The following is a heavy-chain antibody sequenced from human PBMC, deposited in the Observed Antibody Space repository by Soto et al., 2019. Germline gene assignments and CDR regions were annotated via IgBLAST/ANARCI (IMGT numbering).Heavy chain of an antibody. V-gene: IGHV3-23*01. CDR1: GFTFSSYA. CDR2: ISGSVGST. CDR3: AKDHLFSGWTSGGYFDY. D-gene: IGHD6-19*01. Sequence: EVQLLEPGGGLVQPGGSLKLSCAASGFTFSSYAMSWVRQAPGKGLEWVSAISGSVGSTYYADSVRGRFTISRDNSKNTLYLQMNNLRAEDTAVYYCAKDHLFSGWTSGGYFDYWGQGALVTVSS. J-gene: IGHJ4*02.